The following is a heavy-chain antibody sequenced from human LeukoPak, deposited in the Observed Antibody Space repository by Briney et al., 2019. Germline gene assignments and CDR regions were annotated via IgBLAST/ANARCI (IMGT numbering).Heavy chain of an antibody. D-gene: IGHD3-22*01. Sequence: GGSLRLSCAASGFTVSSNYMSWVRQAPGKGLEWVSVIYSGGSTYYADSVKGRFTISRDNSKNTLYLQMNSLRAEDTAVYYCAKDYYYDSSGYYYGRDYWGQGTLVTASS. CDR3: AKDYYYDSSGYYYGRDY. CDR1: GFTVSSNY. V-gene: IGHV3-53*01. CDR2: IYSGGST. J-gene: IGHJ4*02.